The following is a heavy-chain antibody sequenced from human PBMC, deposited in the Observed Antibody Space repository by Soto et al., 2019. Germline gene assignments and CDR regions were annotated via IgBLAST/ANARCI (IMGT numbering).Heavy chain of an antibody. Sequence: EVQMVESGGGLVQPGGSLRLSCAVSGFTVITNYISWVRQAPGKGLEWVSDIYAGGSTYYTDSVKGRFAISRDNSKNTLYLQMNSLRAEDTAVYYCARHKAIVGATGYFDYWGQGPLVIVSS. J-gene: IGHJ4*02. V-gene: IGHV3-66*04. CDR2: IYAGGST. D-gene: IGHD1-26*01. CDR1: GFTVITNY. CDR3: ARHKAIVGATGYFDY.